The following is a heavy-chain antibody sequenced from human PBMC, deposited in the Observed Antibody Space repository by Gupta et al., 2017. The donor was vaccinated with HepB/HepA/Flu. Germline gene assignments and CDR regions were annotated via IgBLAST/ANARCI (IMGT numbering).Heavy chain of an antibody. D-gene: IGHD1-26*01. J-gene: IGHJ4*02. CDR2: TKNKANRYTT. CDR3: TRWRAGAQDY. CDR1: GFTISDHY. Sequence: EVQLVESGGNLVQPGGSLRLYCAASGFTISDHYMDWVRQAPGKGLEWVGRTKNKANRYTTEYAASVKGRFTISRDDSKNSLYLQMNSLKTEDTAVYFCTRWRAGAQDYWGQGTLVTVSS. V-gene: IGHV3-72*01.